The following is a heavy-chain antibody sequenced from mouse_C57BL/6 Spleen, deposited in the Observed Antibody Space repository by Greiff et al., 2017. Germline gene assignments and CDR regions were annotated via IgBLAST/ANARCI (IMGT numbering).Heavy chain of an antibody. CDR2: IDPETGGT. CDR1: GYTFTDYE. D-gene: IGHD2-1*01. Sequence: VQRVESGAELVRPGASVTLSCKASGYTFTDYEMHWVKQTPVHGLEWIGAIDPETGGTAYNQKFKGKAILTADKSSSTAYMELRSLTSEDSAVYYCTRRDLLYAMDYWGQGTSVTVSS. J-gene: IGHJ4*01. V-gene: IGHV1-15*01. CDR3: TRRDLLYAMDY.